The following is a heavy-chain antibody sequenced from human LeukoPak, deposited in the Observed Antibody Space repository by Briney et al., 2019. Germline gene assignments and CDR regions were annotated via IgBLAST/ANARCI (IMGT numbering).Heavy chain of an antibody. D-gene: IGHD4-17*01. J-gene: IGHJ3*02. CDR1: GYTFTGYY. CDR2: INPNSGGT. V-gene: IGHV1-2*02. CDR3: ASGIMTTVTTLPWAFDI. Sequence: GASVKVSCKASGYTFTGYYMHWVRQAPGQGLEWMGWINPNSGGTNYAQKFQGRVTMTRDTSISTAYMELSRLRSDDTAVYYCASGIMTTVTTLPWAFDIWGQGTMVTVSS.